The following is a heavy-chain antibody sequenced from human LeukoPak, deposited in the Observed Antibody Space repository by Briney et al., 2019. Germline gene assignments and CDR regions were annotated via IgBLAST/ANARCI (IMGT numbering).Heavy chain of an antibody. CDR3: ARHTLKVGATE. D-gene: IGHD1-26*01. J-gene: IGHJ4*02. CDR2: IFYCGST. CDR1: AGSISSSTYY. V-gene: IGHV4-39*01. Sequence: SETLSLTCTVSAGSISSSTYYRVSIRQPPGKGLEWIGSIFYCGSTCYNPSLKSRVTISVDTSNSQFSLKLGTVTATDTAVYSCARHTLKVGATEWGQGTPVTVPS.